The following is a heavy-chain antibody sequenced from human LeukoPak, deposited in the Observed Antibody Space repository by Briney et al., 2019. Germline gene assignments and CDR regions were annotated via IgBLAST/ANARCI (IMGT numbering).Heavy chain of an antibody. Sequence: SQTLSLTCAISGDSVSNNSAAWNWIRQSPSRGLEWLGRTYYRSKWYNDYAVSVKSRITINPDTSKNQFSLQLNSVTPEDTAVYYCAREKGGRGIVGARGAFDIWGQGTMVTVSS. CDR2: TYYRSKWYN. D-gene: IGHD1-26*01. CDR1: GDSVSNNSAA. J-gene: IGHJ3*02. V-gene: IGHV6-1*01. CDR3: AREKGGRGIVGARGAFDI.